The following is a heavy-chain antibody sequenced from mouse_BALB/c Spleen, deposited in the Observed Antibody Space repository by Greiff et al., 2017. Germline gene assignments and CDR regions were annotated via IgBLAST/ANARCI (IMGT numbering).Heavy chain of an antibody. V-gene: IGHV6-6*02. J-gene: IGHJ4*01. Sequence: EVKLVESGGGLVQPGGSMKLSCVASGFTFSNYWMNWVRQSPEKGLEWVAEIRLKSNNYATHYAESVKGRFTISRDDSKSSVYLQMNNLRAEDTGIYYCTRGTTVVAGAMDYWGQGTSVTVSS. CDR1: GFTFSNYW. CDR3: TRGTTVVAGAMDY. D-gene: IGHD1-1*01. CDR2: IRLKSNNYAT.